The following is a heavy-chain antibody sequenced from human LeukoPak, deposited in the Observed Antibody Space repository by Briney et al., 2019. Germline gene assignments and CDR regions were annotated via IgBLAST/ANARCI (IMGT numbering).Heavy chain of an antibody. J-gene: IGHJ4*02. CDR3: ARGMRHPPFDS. CDR2: INHSGST. V-gene: IGHV4-34*01. Sequence: SETLSLTCAVYGGSFSGYYWSWIRQPPGKGLEWIGEINHSGSTNYNPSLKSRVTISVDTSKNQFSLKLSSVTAADTAVYYCARGMRHPPFDSWGQGTLVTVPS. CDR1: GGSFSGYY. D-gene: IGHD6-25*01.